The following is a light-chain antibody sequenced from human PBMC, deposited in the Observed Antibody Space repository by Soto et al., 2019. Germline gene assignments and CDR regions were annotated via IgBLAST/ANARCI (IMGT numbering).Light chain of an antibody. CDR1: QSISSY. J-gene: IGKJ3*01. Sequence: DIQMTQSPSSLSASVGDRVTITCRASQSISSYLNWYQQKPGKAPKLLIYAASSLQSGVPSRFSGSGSGTDFTLTISSLQPEDFATYYCQQSYSTLEEFTFGPGTKVDIK. CDR2: AAS. CDR3: QQSYSTLEEFT. V-gene: IGKV1-39*01.